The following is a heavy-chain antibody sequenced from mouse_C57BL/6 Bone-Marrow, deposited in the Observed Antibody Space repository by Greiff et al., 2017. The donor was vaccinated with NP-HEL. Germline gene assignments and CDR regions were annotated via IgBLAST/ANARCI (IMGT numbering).Heavy chain of an antibody. D-gene: IGHD4-1*01. J-gene: IGHJ3*01. CDR1: GYTFTDYY. CDR2: INPYNGGT. V-gene: IGHV1-19*01. CDR3: ARSWASFAY. Sequence: VQLQQSGPELVKPGASVKISCKASGYTFTDYYMNWVKQSHGKSLEWIGVINPYNGGTSYNQKFKGKATLTVDKSSSTAYMELNSLTSEDSAVYYCARSWASFAYWGQGTLVTVSA.